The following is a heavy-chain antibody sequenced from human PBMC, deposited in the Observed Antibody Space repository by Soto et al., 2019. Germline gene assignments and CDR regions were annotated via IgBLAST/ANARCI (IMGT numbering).Heavy chain of an antibody. J-gene: IGHJ5*02. Sequence: QVQLVQSGAEVKKPGASGKVSCKASGYTFTSYYMHWVRQAPGQGLEWMGIINPSGGSTSYAQKFQGSVTMTRDTSTSSVDMERSSLRAADTDVYYCARAYGWFDPWGQGTLVTVSS. D-gene: IGHD4-17*01. V-gene: IGHV1-46*01. CDR2: INPSGGST. CDR1: GYTFTSYY. CDR3: ARAYGWFDP.